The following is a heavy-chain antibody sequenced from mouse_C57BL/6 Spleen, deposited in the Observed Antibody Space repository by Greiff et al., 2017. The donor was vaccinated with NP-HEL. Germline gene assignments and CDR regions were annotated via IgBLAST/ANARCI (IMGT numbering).Heavy chain of an antibody. CDR1: GYAFSSYW. CDR2: IYPGDGDT. V-gene: IGHV1-80*01. Sequence: QVQLQQYGAELVKPGASVKISCKASGYAFSSYWMNWVKQRPGKGLEWIGQIYPGDGDTNYNGKFKGKATLTADKSSSTAYMQLSSLTSEDSAVYFCARRTTANYFDYWGQGTTLTVSS. CDR3: ARRTTANYFDY. D-gene: IGHD1-2*01. J-gene: IGHJ2*01.